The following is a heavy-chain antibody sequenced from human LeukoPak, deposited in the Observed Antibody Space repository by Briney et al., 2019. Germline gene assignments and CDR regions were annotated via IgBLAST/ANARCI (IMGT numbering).Heavy chain of an antibody. CDR3: ARHSPTAIYYFDY. D-gene: IGHD1-14*01. V-gene: IGHV4-34*01. CDR2: IYYSGIT. CDR1: SEFFSGYY. J-gene: IGHJ4*02. Sequence: SETLSLTCGVSSEFFSGYYWGWIRQSPGEGLEWIGNIYYSGITYYNPSLKSRVTISVDTSKNQFSLKLTSVTAADTAVYYCARHSPTAIYYFDYWGQGTLVTVSS.